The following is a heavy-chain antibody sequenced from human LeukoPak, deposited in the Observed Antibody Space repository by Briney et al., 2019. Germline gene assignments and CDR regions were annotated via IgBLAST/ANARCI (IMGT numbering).Heavy chain of an antibody. CDR2: INPNSGGT. J-gene: IGHJ4*02. Sequence: ASVKVSCKASGYTFTGYYMHWVRQAPGQGLEWMGWINPNSGGTNYAQKFQGRVTMTRDTSISTAYMELSRLRSDDTAVYYCARASAIRFLEWLFDYWGQGTLVTVSS. CDR1: GYTFTGYY. V-gene: IGHV1-2*02. D-gene: IGHD3-3*01. CDR3: ARASAIRFLEWLFDY.